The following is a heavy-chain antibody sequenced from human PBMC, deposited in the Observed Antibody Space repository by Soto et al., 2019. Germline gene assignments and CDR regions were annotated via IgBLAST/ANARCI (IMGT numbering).Heavy chain of an antibody. D-gene: IGHD3-10*01. V-gene: IGHV4-34*01. Sequence: PSETLSLTCAVYGGSFSGYYWSWIRQPPGKGLEWIGEINHSGSTNYNPSLKSRVTISVDTSKNQFSLKLSSVTAADTAVYYCARFGGLTMRFGDHRPLLGLNWFDPWGQGTLVTVSS. CDR2: INHSGST. CDR3: ARFGGLTMRFGDHRPLLGLNWFDP. J-gene: IGHJ5*02. CDR1: GGSFSGYY.